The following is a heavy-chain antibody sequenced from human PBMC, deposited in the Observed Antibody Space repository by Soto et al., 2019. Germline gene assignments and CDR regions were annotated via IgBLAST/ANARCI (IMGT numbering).Heavy chain of an antibody. CDR1: GYTFTSYA. J-gene: IGHJ4*02. CDR3: AKKHQGTLDY. V-gene: IGHV1-46*01. CDR2: INPSGGST. Sequence: ASVKVSCKASGYTFTSYAMHWVRQAPGQGLEWMGIINPSGGSTSYAQKFQGRVTMTRDTSTSTVYMELSSLRAEDTAVYYCAKKHQGTLDYWGQGTLVTVSS.